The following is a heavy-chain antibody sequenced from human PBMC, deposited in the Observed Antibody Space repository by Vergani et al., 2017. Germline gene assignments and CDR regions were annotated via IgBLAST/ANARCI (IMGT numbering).Heavy chain of an antibody. V-gene: IGHV3-20*04. CDR3: ARDPSLGRWLPPLGAFDI. CDR2: INWNGGST. Sequence: EVQLVESGGGVVRPGGSLRLSCAASGFTFDDYGMSWVRQAPGKGLEWVSGINWNGGSTGYADSVKGRFTISRDNAKNSLYLQMNSLRAEDTALYYCARDPSLGRWLPPLGAFDIWGQGTMVTVSS. CDR1: GFTFDDYG. D-gene: IGHD5-24*01. J-gene: IGHJ3*02.